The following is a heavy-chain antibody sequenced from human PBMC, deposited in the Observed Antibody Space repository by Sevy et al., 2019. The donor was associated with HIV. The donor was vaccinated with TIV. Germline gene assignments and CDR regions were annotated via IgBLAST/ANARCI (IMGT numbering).Heavy chain of an antibody. CDR1: GYTLTELS. V-gene: IGHV1-24*01. Sequence: ATVKVSCKVSGYTLTELSMHWVRQAPRKGLERMGGFDPEDRETIYAQKFQGRVTMTEDTSTDTAYMELSSLRSEDTAVYYSATGDILTGYSFDYWGQGTLVTVSS. CDR3: ATGDILTGYSFDY. J-gene: IGHJ4*02. CDR2: FDPEDRET. D-gene: IGHD3-9*01.